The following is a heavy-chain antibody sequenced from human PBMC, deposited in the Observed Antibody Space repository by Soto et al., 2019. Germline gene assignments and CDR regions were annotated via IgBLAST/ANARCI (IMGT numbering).Heavy chain of an antibody. CDR3: ARPSGLLGQYSALVDY. J-gene: IGHJ4*02. CDR2: IIPIFTTT. CDR1: GGTFSNSA. V-gene: IGHV1-69*13. D-gene: IGHD6-6*01. Sequence: VASVKVSCKASGGTFSNSAIAWVRQAPGQGLEWLGMIIPIFTTTNYAQKFKDRLTISADGSTSTAYMELSGLKSEDTAVYFCARPSGLLGQYSALVDYWGQGTLVTVSS.